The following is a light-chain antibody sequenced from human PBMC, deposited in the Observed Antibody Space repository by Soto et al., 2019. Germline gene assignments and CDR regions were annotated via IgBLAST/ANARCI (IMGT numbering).Light chain of an antibody. Sequence: DIQMTQSPSSLSASVGDRVTITCRASQSISSYLNWYQQKPGKAPKLLIYAASSLQSGVPSRLSGSRSGTDFTLTISSLQPEDFATYYCQQSYSTPTFGQGTKLEIK. CDR1: QSISSY. J-gene: IGKJ2*01. V-gene: IGKV1-39*01. CDR3: QQSYSTPT. CDR2: AAS.